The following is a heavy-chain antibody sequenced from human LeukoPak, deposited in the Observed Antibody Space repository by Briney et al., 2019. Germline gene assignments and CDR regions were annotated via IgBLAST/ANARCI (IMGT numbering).Heavy chain of an antibody. CDR2: ISSSSSTI. J-gene: IGHJ6*03. CDR3: ARLPVVPAAIIYYYYYYMDV. D-gene: IGHD2-2*01. CDR1: GFTFSSYS. Sequence: GGSLRLSCAASGFTFSSYSMNWVRQAPGKGLEWVSYISSSSSTIYYADSVKGRFTISRNNAKISLYLQMNSLRAEDTAVYYCARLPVVPAAIIYYYYYYMDVWGKGTTVTVSS. V-gene: IGHV3-48*01.